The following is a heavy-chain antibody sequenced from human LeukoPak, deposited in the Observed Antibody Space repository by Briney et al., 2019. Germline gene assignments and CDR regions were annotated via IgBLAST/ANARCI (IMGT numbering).Heavy chain of an antibody. CDR2: IDANTGGT. J-gene: IGHJ4*02. V-gene: IGHV1-2*02. Sequence: ASVKVSSNASGYSFTGNYMHWVRQAPGQGFEWMGWIDANTGGTNYAQKFKGRVLMTRDTSISTAYLELSSLKSDDTAVFYCARVGYCSRGVCYNYDYWGQGTQVTVSS. CDR1: GYSFTGNY. D-gene: IGHD2-8*01. CDR3: ARVGYCSRGVCYNYDY.